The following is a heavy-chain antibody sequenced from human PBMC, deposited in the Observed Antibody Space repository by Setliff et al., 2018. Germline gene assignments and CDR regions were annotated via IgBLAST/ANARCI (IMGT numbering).Heavy chain of an antibody. J-gene: IGHJ6*02. CDR3: ARNWATAQHYYYGMDV. Sequence: GGSLRLSCVASGFTLSNYGMHWVRQAPGKGLEWVALIWNDGSTKFYGDSVKGRFTISRDNSENTLYLQMNSLRAEDTAVYYCARNWATAQHYYYGMDVWGQGTTVTVSS. D-gene: IGHD2-21*02. V-gene: IGHV3-33*01. CDR1: GFTLSNYG. CDR2: IWNDGSTK.